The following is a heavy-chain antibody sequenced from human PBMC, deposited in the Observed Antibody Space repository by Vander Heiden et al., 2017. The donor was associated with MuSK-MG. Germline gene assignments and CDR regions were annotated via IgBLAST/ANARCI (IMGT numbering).Heavy chain of an antibody. CDR1: GFTFTSDA. CDR2: ISGSGGST. J-gene: IGHJ4*02. V-gene: IGHV3-23*01. D-gene: IGHD3-10*01. CDR3: AKDPAYYYGSGSEFDY. Sequence: EVQLLESGGGLVQPGGSLRLSCAAAGFTFTSDAMSWVRQAPGKGLEWVSAISGSGGSTYYADSVKGRFTISRDNSKNTLYLQMNSLRAEDTAVYYCAKDPAYYYGSGSEFDYWGQGTLVTVSS.